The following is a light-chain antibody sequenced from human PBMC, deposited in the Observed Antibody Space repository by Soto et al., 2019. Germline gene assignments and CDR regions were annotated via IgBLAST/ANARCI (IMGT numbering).Light chain of an antibody. J-gene: IGLJ3*02. V-gene: IGLV1-44*01. Sequence: QSVLTQTPSVSGAPGQRVTMSCTGTNSNIGAGYHVHWYQQLPGTPPKLLIYTTNQRPSGVPDRFSGSKSGTSASLAISGLQPEDEADYYCAAWNDSLNGVVFGGGTKLTVL. CDR3: AAWNDSLNGVV. CDR2: TTN. CDR1: NSNIGAGYH.